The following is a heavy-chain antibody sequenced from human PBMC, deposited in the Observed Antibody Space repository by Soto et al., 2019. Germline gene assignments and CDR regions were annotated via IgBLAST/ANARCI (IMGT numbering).Heavy chain of an antibody. V-gene: IGHV3-23*01. Sequence: GGSLRLSCAASGFTFNYYAMTWVRQAPGKGLEWVSVISGSGDSTYYADSVKGRFTSSRDNYKSTLYLQMNSLRAEDTAVYFCAREATTVTATGRNYKMDVWGKGTTVTVSS. CDR3: AREATTVTATGRNYKMDV. CDR2: ISGSGDST. D-gene: IGHD2-21*02. J-gene: IGHJ6*03. CDR1: GFTFNYYA.